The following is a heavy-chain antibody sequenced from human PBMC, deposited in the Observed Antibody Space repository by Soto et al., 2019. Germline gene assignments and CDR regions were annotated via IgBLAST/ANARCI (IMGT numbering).Heavy chain of an antibody. CDR2: ISGSGGGT. J-gene: IGHJ6*02. CDR1: GFTFSSYA. D-gene: IGHD6-19*01. V-gene: IGHV3-23*01. Sequence: LRLSCAASGFTFSSYAMSWVRQAPGKGLEWVSAISGSGGGTYYADSVKGRFTISRDNSKNTLYLQMNSLRAEHTALYYCAKDFDTYSSPLQYGMDVWGQGTTVTVSS. CDR3: AKDFDTYSSPLQYGMDV.